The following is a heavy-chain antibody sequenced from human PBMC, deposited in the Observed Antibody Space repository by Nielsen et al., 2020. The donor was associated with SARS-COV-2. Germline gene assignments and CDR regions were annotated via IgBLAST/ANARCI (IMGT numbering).Heavy chain of an antibody. D-gene: IGHD6-13*01. CDR2: INPSGGST. J-gene: IGHJ4*02. V-gene: IGHV1-46*01. CDR3: AREAAAAGATIDY. Sequence: WVRQAPGQGLEWMGIINPSGGSTSYAQKFQGRVTMTRDTSTSTVYMELSSLRSEDTAVYYCAREAAAAGATIDYWGQGTLVTVSS.